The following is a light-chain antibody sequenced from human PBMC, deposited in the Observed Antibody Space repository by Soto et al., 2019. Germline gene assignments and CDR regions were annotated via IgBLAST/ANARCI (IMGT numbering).Light chain of an antibody. CDR1: QSVNSR. CDR2: GAS. CDR3: QQSNNWPLS. J-gene: IGKJ4*01. Sequence: EIVMTQSPATLSVSPGDRVTLSCRAGQSVNSRLAWYQQNPGQAPRLLIYGASTRATDIPARFSGSGSGTEFTLTISSLQSEDFGVYYCQQSNNWPLSFGGGTKVEIK. V-gene: IGKV3-15*01.